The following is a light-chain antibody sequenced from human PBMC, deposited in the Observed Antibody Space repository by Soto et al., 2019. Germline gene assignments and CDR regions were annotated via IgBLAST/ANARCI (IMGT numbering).Light chain of an antibody. V-gene: IGKV3-20*01. CDR3: QQYGSSPIT. J-gene: IGKJ5*01. CDR2: RTS. CDR1: QTINRIY. Sequence: VVTQSPGNVSLSPGERAPXXXXXSQTINRIYVAWYQQKPGQAPRFLIYRTSDRANGIPGRFSGSGSGTDFTLTISRLEPEDFAIYYCQQYGSSPITFGQGTRLEIK.